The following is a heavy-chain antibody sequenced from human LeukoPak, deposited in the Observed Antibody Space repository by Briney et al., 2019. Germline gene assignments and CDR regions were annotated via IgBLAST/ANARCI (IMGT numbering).Heavy chain of an antibody. CDR1: GGSISTYY. J-gene: IGHJ4*02. CDR3: ARERSGDYFDY. V-gene: IGHV4-59*01. CDR2: VYYSGRT. Sequence: PSETLSLTCAVSGGSISTYYWSWIRQPPGKGLEWIGYVYYSGRTNYNPSLKSRVTISVDTSKSQFSLKLSSVTAADTAVYYCARERSGDYFDYWGQGTLVTVSS.